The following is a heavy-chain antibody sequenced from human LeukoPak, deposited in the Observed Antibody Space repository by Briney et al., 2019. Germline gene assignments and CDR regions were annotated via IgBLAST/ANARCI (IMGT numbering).Heavy chain of an antibody. CDR1: GGTFSSYA. Sequence: SVKVSCKASGGTFSSYAISWVRQAPGQGLEWMGRLIPIFGTANYAQKFQGRVTITTDEYTSTAYMELSSLRSEDTAVYYCAREPLTMIKIRPFDYWGQGTLVTVSS. CDR2: LIPIFGTA. V-gene: IGHV1-69*05. D-gene: IGHD3-22*01. CDR3: AREPLTMIKIRPFDY. J-gene: IGHJ4*02.